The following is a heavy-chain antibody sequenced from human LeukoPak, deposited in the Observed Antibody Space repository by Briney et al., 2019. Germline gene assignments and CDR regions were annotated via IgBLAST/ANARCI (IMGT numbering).Heavy chain of an antibody. D-gene: IGHD5-18*01. CDR3: ARGPGAWIQLWLGVIFDY. Sequence: GGSLRLSCAASGFTFSSYWMSWVRQAPGKGLEWVANIKQDGSEKYYVDSVKGRFTISRDNAKNSLYLQMNSLRAEDTAVYYCARGPGAWIQLWLGVIFDYWGQGTLVTVSS. CDR2: IKQDGSEK. V-gene: IGHV3-7*04. J-gene: IGHJ4*02. CDR1: GFTFSSYW.